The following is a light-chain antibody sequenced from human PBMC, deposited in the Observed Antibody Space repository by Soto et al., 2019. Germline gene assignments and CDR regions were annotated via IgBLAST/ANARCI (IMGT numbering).Light chain of an antibody. CDR1: QSISDT. Sequence: EIVMTQSPATLSVSPGGRATLSCRASQSISDTLAWYQQKHGQAPRLXIYGASTRAPGFPARFSGSGSGTDFTLTISSLQSEDFAVYYCQQYNNWPWTFGQGTKVDIK. CDR2: GAS. V-gene: IGKV3-15*01. J-gene: IGKJ1*01. CDR3: QQYNNWPWT.